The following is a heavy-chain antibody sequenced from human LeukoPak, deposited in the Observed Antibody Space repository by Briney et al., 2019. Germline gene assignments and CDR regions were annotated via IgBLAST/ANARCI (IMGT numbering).Heavy chain of an antibody. CDR2: INPNNGGT. Sequence: GASVKVSCKASGYTFTGYYMHWVRQAPGQGLEWMGRINPNNGGTNYAQKFQGRVTMTRDTSINTAYMELSRLRSDDTAVYYCARDWSGGAAAVYYWGQGTLVTVSS. J-gene: IGHJ4*02. CDR3: ARDWSGGAAAVYY. D-gene: IGHD6-13*01. CDR1: GYTFTGYY. V-gene: IGHV1-2*06.